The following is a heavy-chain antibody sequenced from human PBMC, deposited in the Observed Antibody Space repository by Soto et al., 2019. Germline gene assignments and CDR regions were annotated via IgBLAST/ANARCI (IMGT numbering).Heavy chain of an antibody. J-gene: IGHJ2*01. CDR3: ARASGSFDL. Sequence: QMQLVESGGGVVQPGRSLRLSCEASGFPFSTYGMHWVRQAPGKGLERVAVIWYDGSNKYYADSVKGRFTISRDNSKNTLYLQMNSLRAEDTAVYYCARASGSFDLWGRGTLVTVSS. V-gene: IGHV3-33*01. CDR1: GFPFSTYG. CDR2: IWYDGSNK.